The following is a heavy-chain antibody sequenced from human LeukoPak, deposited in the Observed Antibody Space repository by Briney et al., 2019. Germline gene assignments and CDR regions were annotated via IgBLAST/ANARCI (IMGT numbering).Heavy chain of an antibody. J-gene: IGHJ4*02. D-gene: IGHD2-2*01. CDR3: ARFLGYCSSTSCYADY. CDR1: GFSLSTSGMC. CDR2: IDWDDDK. V-gene: IGHV2-70*01. Sequence: ESGPALVKPTQTLTLTCTFSGFSLSTSGMCVSWIRQPPGKAMEWLALIDWDDDKYYSTSLKTRLTISKDTSKNQVVLTMTNMDPVDTATYYCARFLGYCSSTSCYADYWGQGTLVTVSS.